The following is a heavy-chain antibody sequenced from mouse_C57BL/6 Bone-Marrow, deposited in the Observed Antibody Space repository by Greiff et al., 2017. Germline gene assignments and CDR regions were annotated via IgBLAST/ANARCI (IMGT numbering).Heavy chain of an antibody. D-gene: IGHD1-1*01. Sequence: EVKVVESGGGLVQPGGSLKLSCAASGFTFSDYYMYWVRQTPEKRLEWVAYISNGGGSTYYPDTVKGRFTISRDNAKNTLYLQMSRLKSEDTAMYYCARPTVVAPFAYWGQGTLVTVSA. CDR1: GFTFSDYY. V-gene: IGHV5-12*01. CDR3: ARPTVVAPFAY. CDR2: ISNGGGST. J-gene: IGHJ3*01.